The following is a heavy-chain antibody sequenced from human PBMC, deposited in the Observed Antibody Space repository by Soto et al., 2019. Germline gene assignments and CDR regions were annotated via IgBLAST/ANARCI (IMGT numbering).Heavy chain of an antibody. CDR2: MNPNSGNT. Sequence: QVQLVQSGAEVKKPGSSVKVSCKPSGYTFTSYDINWVRQATGQGLEWMGWMNPNSGNTGYAQKFQGRVTMTRNTSISTAHTGLSSLRSVGTAVYYCALSLYGENLDYWGQGILVFVCS. J-gene: IGHJ4*02. CDR3: ALSLYGENLDY. CDR1: GYTFTSYD. D-gene: IGHD4-17*01. V-gene: IGHV1-8*01.